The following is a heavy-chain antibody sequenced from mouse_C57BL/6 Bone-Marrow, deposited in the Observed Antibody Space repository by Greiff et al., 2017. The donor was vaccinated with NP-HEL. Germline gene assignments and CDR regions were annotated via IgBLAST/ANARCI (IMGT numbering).Heavy chain of an antibody. CDR3: ARPGDYDVDY. Sequence: QVQLQQPGAELVRPGSSVKLSCKASGYTFTSYWMHWVKQRPIQGLEWIGNIDPSDSETHYNQKFKDKATLTVDKSSSTAYMQLSSLTSEVSAVYYCARPGDYDVDYWGQGTTLTVSS. CDR1: GYTFTSYW. V-gene: IGHV1-52*01. CDR2: IDPSDSET. J-gene: IGHJ2*01. D-gene: IGHD2-4*01.